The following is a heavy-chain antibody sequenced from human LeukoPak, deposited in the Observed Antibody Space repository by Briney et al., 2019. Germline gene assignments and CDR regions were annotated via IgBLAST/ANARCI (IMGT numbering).Heavy chain of an antibody. CDR1: GFTLSSFW. J-gene: IGHJ4*02. CDR3: ATIKVRANNYDTDGFEY. CDR2: IKQDGNEK. V-gene: IGHV3-7*05. Sequence: GGSLRLSCAASGFTLSSFWMSWVRQAPGKGLEGVANIKQDGNEKYYADSVKGRFTISRDNANNSLYLQMNSLRAEDTAVYYCATIKVRANNYDTDGFEYWGQGTLVTVSS. D-gene: IGHD3-10*01.